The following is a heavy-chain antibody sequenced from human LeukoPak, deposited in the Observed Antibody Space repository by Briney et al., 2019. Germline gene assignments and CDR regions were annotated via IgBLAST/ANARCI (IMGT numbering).Heavy chain of an antibody. D-gene: IGHD2-2*01. J-gene: IGHJ3*02. CDR3: ARSITYCSSTSCSNAFDI. CDR2: IYTSGST. Sequence: EASQTLSLTCTVSGGSISSGSYYWSWIRQPAGKGLEWIGRIYTSGSTNYNPSLKSRVTISVDTSKNQFSLKLSSVTAADTAVYYCARSITYCSSTSCSNAFDIWGQGTMVTVSS. CDR1: GGSISSGSYY. V-gene: IGHV4-61*02.